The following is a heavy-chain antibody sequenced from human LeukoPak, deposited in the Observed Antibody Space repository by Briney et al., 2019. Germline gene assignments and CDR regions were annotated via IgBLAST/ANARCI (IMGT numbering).Heavy chain of an antibody. Sequence: PGRSLRLSCAASGFTFDDYAMHWVRQAPGKGLEWVSGISWNSGSIGYADSVKGRFTISRDNAKNSLYLQMNSLRAEDTALYYCAKAKTYYYGSGSYRYFDYWGQGTLVTVSS. D-gene: IGHD3-10*01. J-gene: IGHJ4*02. CDR2: ISWNSGSI. CDR3: AKAKTYYYGSGSYRYFDY. V-gene: IGHV3-9*01. CDR1: GFTFDDYA.